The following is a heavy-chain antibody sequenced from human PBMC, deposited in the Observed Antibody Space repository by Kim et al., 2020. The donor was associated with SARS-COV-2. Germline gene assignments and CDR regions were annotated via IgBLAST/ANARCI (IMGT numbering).Heavy chain of an antibody. CDR2: ISYDGSNK. CDR3: ARDFRAAAEAFQH. CDR1: GFTFSSYA. V-gene: IGHV3-30*04. J-gene: IGHJ1*01. Sequence: GGSLRLSCAASGFTFSSYAMHWVRQAPGKGLEWVAVISYDGSNKYYADSVKGRFTISRDNSKNTLYLQMNSLRAEDTAVYYCARDFRAAAEAFQHWGQGTLVTVSS. D-gene: IGHD6-13*01.